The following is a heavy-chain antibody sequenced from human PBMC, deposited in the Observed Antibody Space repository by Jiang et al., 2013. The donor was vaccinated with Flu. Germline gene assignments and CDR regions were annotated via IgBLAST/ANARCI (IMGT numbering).Heavy chain of an antibody. CDR3: ARHGVMDTYYDFWSGYPEYFQH. Sequence: SGSGLVKPSETLSLTCTVSGGSISSSSYYWGWIRQPPGKGLEWIGSIYYSGSTYYNPSLKSRVTISVDTSKNQFSLKLSSVTAADTAVYYCARHGVMDTYYDFWSGYPEYFQHWARAPWSPSPQ. J-gene: IGHJ1*01. V-gene: IGHV4-39*01. D-gene: IGHD3-3*01. CDR1: GGSISSSSYY. CDR2: IYYSGST.